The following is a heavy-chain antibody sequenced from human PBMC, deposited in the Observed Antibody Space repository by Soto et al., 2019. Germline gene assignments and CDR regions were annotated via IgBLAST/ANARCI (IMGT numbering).Heavy chain of an antibody. J-gene: IGHJ6*02. V-gene: IGHV1-46*01. CDR2: INPSGGST. Sequence: GASVKVSCKASGDTFTSYYMHWVRQAPGQGLEWMGIINPSGGSTSYAQKFQGWVTMTRDTSISTAYMELSRLRSDDTAVYYCARGMNRYSSSSLSYYYYGMEVWGQGTTVTVSS. CDR3: ARGMNRYSSSSLSYYYYGMEV. CDR1: GDTFTSYY. D-gene: IGHD6-6*01.